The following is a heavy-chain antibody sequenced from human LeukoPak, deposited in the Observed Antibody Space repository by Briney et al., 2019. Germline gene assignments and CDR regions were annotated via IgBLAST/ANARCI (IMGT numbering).Heavy chain of an antibody. CDR1: GDSFSGTNHH. J-gene: IGHJ6*03. D-gene: IGHD6-13*01. CDR2: INHSGST. Sequence: PSETLSLTCTVAGDSFSGTNHHWGWIRQPPGKGLEWIGEINHSGSTNYNPSLKSRVTISVDTSKNQFSLKLSSVTAADTAVYYCARGHRQRSYSSSWYLVKDYYYYYMDVWGKGTTVTVSS. V-gene: IGHV4-34*01. CDR3: ARGHRQRSYSSSWYLVKDYYYYYMDV.